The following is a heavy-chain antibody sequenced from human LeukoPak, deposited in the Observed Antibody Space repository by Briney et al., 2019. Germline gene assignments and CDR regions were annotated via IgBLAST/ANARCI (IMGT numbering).Heavy chain of an antibody. D-gene: IGHD6-25*01. CDR1: GGTFSSYA. J-gene: IGHJ4*02. V-gene: IGHV1-2*02. Sequence: ASVKVSCKASGGTFSSYAISWVRQAPGQGLEWMGWINPNSGGTNYAQKFQGRVTMTRDTSISTAYMELSRLRSDDTAVYYCARVPGQRQGFDYWGQGTLVTVSS. CDR2: INPNSGGT. CDR3: ARVPGQRQGFDY.